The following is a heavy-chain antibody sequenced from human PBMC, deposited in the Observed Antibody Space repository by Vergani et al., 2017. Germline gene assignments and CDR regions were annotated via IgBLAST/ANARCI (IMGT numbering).Heavy chain of an antibody. CDR1: GFTFSSYD. CDR3: AREYGDYRNYYYYGMDV. CDR2: IGTAGDT. J-gene: IGHJ6*02. Sequence: EVQLVESGGGLVQPGGSLRLSCAASGFTFSSYDMHWVRQATGKGLEWVSAIGTAGDTYYPGSVKGRFTISRENAKNSLYLQMNSLRAGDTAVYYCAREYGDYRNYYYYGMDVWGQGTTVTVSS. V-gene: IGHV3-13*01. D-gene: IGHD4-17*01.